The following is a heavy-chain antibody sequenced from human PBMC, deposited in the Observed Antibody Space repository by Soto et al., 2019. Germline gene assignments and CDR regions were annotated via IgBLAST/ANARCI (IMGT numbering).Heavy chain of an antibody. J-gene: IGHJ5*02. D-gene: IGHD6-19*01. CDR2: ISAYNGNT. V-gene: IGHV1-18*04. Sequence: RASVKVSCKASGYTFTSYGISRVRQAPGQGLEWMGWISAYNGNTNYAQKLQGRVTMTTDTSTSTAYMELRSLRSDDTAVYYCARATVAGIFAWFDPWGQGTLVTVSS. CDR1: GYTFTSYG. CDR3: ARATVAGIFAWFDP.